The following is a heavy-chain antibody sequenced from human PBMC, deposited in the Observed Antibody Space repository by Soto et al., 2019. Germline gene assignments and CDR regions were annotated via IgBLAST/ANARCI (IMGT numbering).Heavy chain of an antibody. J-gene: IGHJ4*02. CDR1: GFTFSTYW. V-gene: IGHV3-7*01. CDR3: VCGGNFFVY. CDR2: INQDGSER. D-gene: IGHD3-16*01. Sequence: EVQLVESGGGLVQTGGSLRLPCAASGFTFSTYWITWVRQPPGKGLEWVASINQDGSERYYVDSVRGRFTISRDNAKNSLYLQMNRLRAEDTAVYYCVCGGNFFVYWGQRTMVTVSP.